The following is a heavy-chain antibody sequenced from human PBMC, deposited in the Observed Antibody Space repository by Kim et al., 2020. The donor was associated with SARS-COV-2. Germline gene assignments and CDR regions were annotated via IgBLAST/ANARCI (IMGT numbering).Heavy chain of an antibody. CDR3: VSCFNSFDM. CDR1: GFTFSNHS. Sequence: GGSLRLSCATSGFTFSNHSMDWVRQAPGKGLEWVGRIANKANRYHSPYSATVRGRFIVSKADSEHLLFLQMNSLKTEDAAVYCCVSCFNSFDMWGQGRMVTASS. J-gene: IGHJ3*02. V-gene: IGHV3-72*01. D-gene: IGHD2-21*01. CDR2: IANKANRYHS.